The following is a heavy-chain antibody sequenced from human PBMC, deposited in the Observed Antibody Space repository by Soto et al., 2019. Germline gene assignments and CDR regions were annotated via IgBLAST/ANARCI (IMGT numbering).Heavy chain of an antibody. CDR3: IQSRCGGDCLQSYESYYYYGMDV. D-gene: IGHD2-21*02. CDR1: AFSLSTGGVG. CDR2: IYWDDDK. Sequence: SGPTLVNPTQTLTLTCTFSAFSLSTGGVGVGWIRQPPGKALEWLALIYWDDDKRYSPSLRSRLTITKDTSKNQVVLTMTNMDPVDTATYYCIQSRCGGDCLQSYESYYYYGMDVWGQGT. J-gene: IGHJ6*02. V-gene: IGHV2-5*02.